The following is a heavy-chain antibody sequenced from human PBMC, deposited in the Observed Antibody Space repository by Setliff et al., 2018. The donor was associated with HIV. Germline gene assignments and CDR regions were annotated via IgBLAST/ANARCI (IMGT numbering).Heavy chain of an antibody. J-gene: IGHJ5*02. CDR2: INTNTGNP. V-gene: IGHV7-4-1*01. D-gene: IGHD1-26*01. CDR3: ARESDDGNFLGWFDP. CDR1: GYMILGYK. Sequence: GASVKVSCKAIGYMILGYKMNWVRQAPGQGLERMGWINTNTGNPTSAQGFTGRFVFSLDITVNTAYLQISSLKTEDTAVYYCARESDDGNFLGWFDPWGQGTLVTVSS.